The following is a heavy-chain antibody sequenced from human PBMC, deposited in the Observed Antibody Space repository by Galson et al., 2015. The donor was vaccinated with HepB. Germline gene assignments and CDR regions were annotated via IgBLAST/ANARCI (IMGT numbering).Heavy chain of an antibody. V-gene: IGHV3-23*01. CDR2: ISAGGGRT. CDR1: GFIFTDYA. Sequence: SLRLSCAASGFIFTDYAMTWVRQTPGKGLEWVSAISAGGGRTYSAGSVKGRFTISRDNAQNTVYLQMDSLRAEDTALYLCAKDLNSRSRLLAPPRATHPYDSWGQGTLVIVSS. CDR3: AKDLNSRSRLLAPPRATHPYDS. D-gene: IGHD3-3*01. J-gene: IGHJ4*02.